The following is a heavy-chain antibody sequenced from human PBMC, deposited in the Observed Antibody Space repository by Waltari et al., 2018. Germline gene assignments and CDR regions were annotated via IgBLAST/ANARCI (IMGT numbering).Heavy chain of an antibody. J-gene: IGHJ6*02. CDR1: GYTFTGYY. D-gene: IGHD4-17*01. V-gene: IGHV1-2*02. CDR2: INPNSGGT. Sequence: QVQLVQSGAEVKKPGASVKVSCKASGYTFTGYYMHWVRQAPGQGLEWMGSINPNSGGTNYAQKFQGRVTMTRDTSISTAYMELSRLRSDDTAVYYCARPNNRYGDYGDGMDVWGQGTTVTVSS. CDR3: ARPNNRYGDYGDGMDV.